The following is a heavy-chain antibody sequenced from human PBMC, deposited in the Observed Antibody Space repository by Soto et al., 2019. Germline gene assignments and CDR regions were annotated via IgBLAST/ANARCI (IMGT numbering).Heavy chain of an antibody. V-gene: IGHV4-59*08. J-gene: IGHJ4*02. CDR1: GGSISSYY. D-gene: IGHD2-15*01. CDR3: ARQVAGTPYFDY. CDR2: IYYSGST. Sequence: SDTLSLTCTVFGGSISSYYWRCIRQPPGKGLEWIGYIYYSGSTNYNPSLKSRVTISVDTSKNQFSLKVSSVTAADTAVYYCARQVAGTPYFDYWGQGTLVTVS.